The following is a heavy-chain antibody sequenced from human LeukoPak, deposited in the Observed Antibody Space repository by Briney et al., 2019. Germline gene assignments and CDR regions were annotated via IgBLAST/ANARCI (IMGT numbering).Heavy chain of an antibody. CDR2: IYYSGIT. V-gene: IGHV4-39*01. J-gene: IGHJ3*02. CDR3: ARRIPAYDFWSGYYRYAFDI. Sequence: SETLSLXCTVSGGSISSSSYYWGWIRQPPGKGLDWIGSIYYSGITCYNPSLKSRVTISVDTSKNHFSLKLSSVTAADTAVYYCARRIPAYDFWSGYYRYAFDIWGQGTMVTVSS. D-gene: IGHD3-3*01. CDR1: GGSISSSSYY.